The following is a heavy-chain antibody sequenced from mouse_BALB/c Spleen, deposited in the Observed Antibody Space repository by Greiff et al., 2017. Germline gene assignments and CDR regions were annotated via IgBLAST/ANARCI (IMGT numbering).Heavy chain of an antibody. Sequence: QVQLQQPGAELVRPGASVKLSCKASGYTFTSYWINWVKQRPGQGLEWIGNIYPSDSYTNYNQKFKDKATLTVDKSSSTAYMQLSSPTSADSAVYYCTRGHAMDDWGEGTSVTVAA. CDR2: IYPSDSYT. CDR1: GYTFTSYW. CDR3: TRGHAMDD. V-gene: IGHV1-69*02. J-gene: IGHJ4*01.